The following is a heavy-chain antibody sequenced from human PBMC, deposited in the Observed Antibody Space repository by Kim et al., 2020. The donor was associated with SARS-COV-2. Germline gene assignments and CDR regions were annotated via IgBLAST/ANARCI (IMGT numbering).Heavy chain of an antibody. CDR2: ISYSGNS. CDR1: GGSIRSGGKF. D-gene: IGHD2-2*01. CDR3: ARGQPLDY. V-gene: IGHV4-31*03. Sequence: SETLSLTCSVSGGSIRSGGKFWTWIRQHPAKGLEWIGYISYSGNSHYSPSLRSRVSISLQTSENQFSLVLTSVTAADTAVYYCARGQPLDYWGQGILVTV. J-gene: IGHJ4*02.